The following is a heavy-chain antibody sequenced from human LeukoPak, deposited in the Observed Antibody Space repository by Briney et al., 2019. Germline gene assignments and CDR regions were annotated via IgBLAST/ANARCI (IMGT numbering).Heavy chain of an antibody. J-gene: IGHJ6*03. V-gene: IGHV1-18*01. CDR3: ARVGYSGYDVVYYYYKDV. Sequence: ASVKVSCKASGYTFTSYGISWVRQAPGQGLEWMGWISAYNGNTNYAQKLQGRVTMTTDTSTSTAYMELRSLRSDDTAVYYCARVGYSGYDVVYYYYKDVWGKGTTVTVSS. CDR1: GYTFTSYG. CDR2: ISAYNGNT. D-gene: IGHD5-12*01.